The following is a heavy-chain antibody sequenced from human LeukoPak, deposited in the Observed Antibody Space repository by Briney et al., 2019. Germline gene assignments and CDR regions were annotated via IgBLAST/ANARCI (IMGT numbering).Heavy chain of an antibody. Sequence: GGSLRLSCAASGFTFSSYGMHWVRQAPGKGLEWVAVISYDGSNKYYAEFVKGRFTISRDNSKNTLYLQMNSLRSDDTAVYYCVRSETGDERIGVDYWGQGTLVTVSS. CDR3: VRSETGDERIGVDY. CDR1: GFTFSSYG. J-gene: IGHJ4*02. V-gene: IGHV3-30*03. D-gene: IGHD1-14*01. CDR2: ISYDGSNK.